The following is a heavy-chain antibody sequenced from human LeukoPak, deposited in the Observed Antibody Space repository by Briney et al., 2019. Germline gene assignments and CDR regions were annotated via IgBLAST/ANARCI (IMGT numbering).Heavy chain of an antibody. CDR3: ARETKDIYSPSWGLYGTYYYIDA. CDR1: PGSMDSGLYY. J-gene: IGHJ6*03. Sequence: SQTLSLTCAVSPGSMDSGLYYWTWIRQPAGKGLEWIGRISKNGGAAYNPSLRSRVTITVDTSNNHVSLKLTSVTAADTAVYYCARETKDIYSPSWGLYGTYYYIDAWGKGTTVTVSS. D-gene: IGHD2-21*01. CDR2: ISKNGGA. V-gene: IGHV4-61*02.